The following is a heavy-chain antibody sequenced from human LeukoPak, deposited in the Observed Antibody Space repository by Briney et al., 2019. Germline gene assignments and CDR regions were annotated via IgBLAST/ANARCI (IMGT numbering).Heavy chain of an antibody. J-gene: IGHJ5*02. Sequence: GGSLRLSCVASGFTLSSYWMSWVRQAPGKGLEWVSYIGSSSSTIYYADSVKGRFTISRDNDKNSLYLQMNSLRDEDTAVYYCARKVPFDPWGQGTLVTVSS. CDR1: GFTLSSYW. V-gene: IGHV3-48*02. CDR2: IGSSSSTI. CDR3: ARKVPFDP.